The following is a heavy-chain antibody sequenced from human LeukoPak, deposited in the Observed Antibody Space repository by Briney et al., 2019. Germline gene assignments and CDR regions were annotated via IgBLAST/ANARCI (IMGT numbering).Heavy chain of an antibody. CDR2: IFYSGST. CDR3: ARHGGATMVRGVLVDAFDI. V-gene: IGHV4-59*08. J-gene: IGHJ3*02. Sequence: SETLSLTCTVSGASISSYYWSWIRQPPGKGLEWIGYIFYSGSTNYNPSLKSRVTISADMSKNQFSLKLRSVTAADTAVYYCARHGGATMVRGVLVDAFDIWGQGTMVTVSS. CDR1: GASISSYY. D-gene: IGHD3-10*01.